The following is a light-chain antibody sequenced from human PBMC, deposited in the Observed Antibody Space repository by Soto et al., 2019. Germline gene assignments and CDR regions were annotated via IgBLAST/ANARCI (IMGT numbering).Light chain of an antibody. V-gene: IGKV1-39*01. CDR3: QQSYGTPT. J-gene: IGKJ5*01. CDR1: QSITSY. CDR2: GAS. Sequence: DIQMTQSPSSLSASVGDRVTITGRSSQSITSYVNWYQQKLGKAPKLLIYGASSLQSGVPSRFSGSGSGTDFTLTISSLQPEDFATYYCQQSYGTPTFGQGTRLEIK.